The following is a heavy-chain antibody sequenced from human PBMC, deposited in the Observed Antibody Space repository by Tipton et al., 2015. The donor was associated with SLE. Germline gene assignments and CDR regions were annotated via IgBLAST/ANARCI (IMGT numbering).Heavy chain of an antibody. CDR3: ARVLTIAATHYYGMDL. J-gene: IGHJ6*02. Sequence: LRLSCTVSGDSITSDIYYWGWVRRPPGRGLEWIGSVYDTGYTYYNPSLKSRVTISVDMSKIQFSLNLTSVTAADTAIYYCARVLTIAATHYYGMDLWGQGTTVTVSS. CDR2: VYDTGYT. V-gene: IGHV4-39*07. CDR1: GDSITSDIYY. D-gene: IGHD2-21*01.